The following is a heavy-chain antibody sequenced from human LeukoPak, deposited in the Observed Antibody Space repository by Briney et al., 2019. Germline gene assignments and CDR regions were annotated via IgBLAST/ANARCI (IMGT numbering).Heavy chain of an antibody. CDR3: ARLAQYSYGTGGDNWSDP. CDR1: GYTFTGYY. D-gene: IGHD5-18*01. Sequence: ASVKVSCKASGYTFTGYYMHWVRQAPGQGLEWMGRINPNSGGTNYAQKFQGRVTMTRDTSISTAYMELSRLRSDDTAVYYCARLAQYSYGTGGDNWSDPWGQGTLVTVSS. V-gene: IGHV1-2*06. J-gene: IGHJ5*02. CDR2: INPNSGGT.